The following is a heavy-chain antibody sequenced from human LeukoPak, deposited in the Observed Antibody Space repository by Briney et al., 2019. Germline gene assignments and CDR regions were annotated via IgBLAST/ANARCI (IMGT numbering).Heavy chain of an antibody. CDR3: ARQPMPRAFDI. Sequence: SETLSLTCTVSGGSISSYYWSWIRQPAGKGLEWIGYIYYSGSTNYNPSLKSRVTISVDTSKNQFSLKLSSVTAADTAVYYCARQPMPRAFDIWGQGTMVTVSS. CDR2: IYYSGST. D-gene: IGHD2-2*01. CDR1: GGSISSYY. J-gene: IGHJ3*02. V-gene: IGHV4-59*01.